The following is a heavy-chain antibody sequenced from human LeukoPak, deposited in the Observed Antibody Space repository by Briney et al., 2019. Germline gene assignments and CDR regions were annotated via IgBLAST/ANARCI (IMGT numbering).Heavy chain of an antibody. Sequence: SETLSLTCIVSGGSISTSAYYWGWIRQPPGEGLQWIGSIYYSGNTYYHPSLKTRVTISVDTSKKHFSRKLSSVTAADTAVYYRVTYYFDSSGPKKNYWGQGTLVTVSS. D-gene: IGHD3-22*01. CDR1: GGSISTSAYY. V-gene: IGHV4-39*01. CDR2: IYYSGNT. CDR3: VTYYFDSSGPKKNY. J-gene: IGHJ4*02.